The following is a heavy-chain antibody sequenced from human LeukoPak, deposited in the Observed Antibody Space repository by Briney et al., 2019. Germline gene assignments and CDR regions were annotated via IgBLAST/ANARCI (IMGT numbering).Heavy chain of an antibody. J-gene: IGHJ4*02. CDR3: ARIYLGYCSGGSCPYYFDY. CDR1: GGTFSSYA. CDR2: IIPIFGTA. D-gene: IGHD2-15*01. V-gene: IGHV1-69*13. Sequence: SVKVSCKASGGTFSSYAISWVRQAPGQGLEWMGGIIPIFGTANYAQKFQGRVTITADESTSTAYMELSSLRSEDTAVYYCARIYLGYCSGGSCPYYFDYWVQGTLVTVSS.